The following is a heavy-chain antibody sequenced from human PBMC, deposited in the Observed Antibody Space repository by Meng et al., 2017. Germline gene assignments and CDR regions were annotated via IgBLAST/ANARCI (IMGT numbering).Heavy chain of an antibody. J-gene: IGHJ4*02. CDR3: AMILRNSYGDYEDY. Sequence: QVQLVEVGAEVTNAWCSVKVPWKASGGTFRRSAIVWVRQAPGQGREWLGGIIPIFGTANYAQKFQGRVTITADESTSTAYMELSSLRSEDTAVYYCAMILRNSYGDYEDYWGQGTLVTVSS. CDR1: GGTFRRSA. D-gene: IGHD4-17*01. V-gene: IGHV1-69*01. CDR2: IIPIFGTA.